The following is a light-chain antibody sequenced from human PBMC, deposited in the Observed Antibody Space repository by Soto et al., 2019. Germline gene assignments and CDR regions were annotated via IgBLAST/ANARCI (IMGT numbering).Light chain of an antibody. CDR1: SSNIGTNI. V-gene: IGLV1-44*01. Sequence: QSVLTQPPSASGTPGQGVTISCSGSSSNIGTNIVTWYQHLPGTAPKLLIYNNDLRHSGVPDRFSASKSGPSAALTISGLQSEDEADYFCAAWDDSLKGPVFGGGTKLTVL. CDR3: AAWDDSLKGPV. J-gene: IGLJ3*02. CDR2: NND.